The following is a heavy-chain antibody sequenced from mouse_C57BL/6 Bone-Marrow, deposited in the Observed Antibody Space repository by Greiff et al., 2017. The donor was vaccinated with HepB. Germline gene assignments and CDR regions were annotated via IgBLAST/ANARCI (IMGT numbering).Heavy chain of an antibody. V-gene: IGHV1-61*01. CDR2: IYPSDSET. CDR3: ASRLLDAMDY. CDR1: GYTFTSHW. J-gene: IGHJ4*01. Sequence: QVQLQQPGAELVRPGSSVKLSCKASGYTFTSHWMDWVKQRPGQGLEWIGNIYPSDSETHYNQKFKDKATLTVDKSSSTAYMQLSSLTSEDSAVYYCASRLLDAMDYWGQGTSVTVSS. D-gene: IGHD2-3*01.